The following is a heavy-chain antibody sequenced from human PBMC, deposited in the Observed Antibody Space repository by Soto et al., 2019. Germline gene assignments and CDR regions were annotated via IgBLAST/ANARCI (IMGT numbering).Heavy chain of an antibody. CDR3: TRGLSGNYAAYSGVDV. CDR1: GFTFSDHY. D-gene: IGHD1-26*01. Sequence: EVQLVESGGGLVQPGGSLRLSCAASGFTFSDHYMDWVRQAPGKGLEWVGRTRNKAYSYTTEYAGSVKGRFTISRDDSKNSLHLQMNSLKIEDTAVYYCTRGLSGNYAAYSGVDVWGQGTTVTVSS. CDR2: TRNKAYSYTT. V-gene: IGHV3-72*01. J-gene: IGHJ6*02.